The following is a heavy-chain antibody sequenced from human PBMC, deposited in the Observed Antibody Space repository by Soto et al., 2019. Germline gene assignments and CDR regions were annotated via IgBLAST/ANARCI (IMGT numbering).Heavy chain of an antibody. CDR3: ARDLRYYGSGSYFAYYYYGMDV. V-gene: IGHV1-18*01. CDR1: GYTFTSYG. D-gene: IGHD3-10*01. J-gene: IGHJ6*02. Sequence: QVQLVQSGAEVKKPGASVKVSCKASGYTFTSYGISWVRQAPGQGLEWMGWISAYNGNTNYAQKLQGRVTMTTDTSTSTAYMELRSLRSDDTAVYYCARDLRYYGSGSYFAYYYYGMDVWGQGTTVTVSS. CDR2: ISAYNGNT.